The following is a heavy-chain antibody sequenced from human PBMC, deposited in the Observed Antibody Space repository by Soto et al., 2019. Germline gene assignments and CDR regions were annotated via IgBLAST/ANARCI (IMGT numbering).Heavy chain of an antibody. Sequence: PGGSLRLSCAASGFTFSSYGMHWVRQAPGKGLEWVAVISYDGGNKYYADSVKGRFTISRDNSKTTLYLQMNSLRAEDTAVYYCARFRPAGTWEFFYYDMSVWGQGTTVTVSS. CDR3: ARFRPAGTWEFFYYDMSV. D-gene: IGHD6-13*01. CDR1: GFTFSSYG. V-gene: IGHV3-30*03. J-gene: IGHJ6*02. CDR2: ISYDGGNK.